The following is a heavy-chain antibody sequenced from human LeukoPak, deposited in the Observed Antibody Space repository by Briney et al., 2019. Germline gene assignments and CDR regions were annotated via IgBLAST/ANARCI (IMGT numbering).Heavy chain of an antibody. J-gene: IGHJ3*02. CDR2: IYPGDSDT. V-gene: IGHV5-51*01. CDR1: GYSFTTYW. CDR3: ARTNRITMVRGVRDAFDI. D-gene: IGHD3-10*01. Sequence: GESLKISCKGYGYSFTTYWIGWVRQMPGKGLEWMGIIYPGDSDTRYSPSFQGQVTISADESISTAYLQWSSLKASDTAMYYCARTNRITMVRGVRDAFDIWGQGTMVPVSS.